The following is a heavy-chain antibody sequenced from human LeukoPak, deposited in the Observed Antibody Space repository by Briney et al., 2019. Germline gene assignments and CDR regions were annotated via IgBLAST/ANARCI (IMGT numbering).Heavy chain of an antibody. CDR1: GFTVSSNY. D-gene: IGHD3-22*01. CDR2: VGASGAGT. J-gene: IGHJ4*02. Sequence: GGSLRLSCAASGFTVSSNYMTWVRQAPGKGLEWVSTVGASGAGTFYADSVKGRFTISRDNSKNTVYLQMNSLRADDTAIYYCAKWFCREGTCPRHYDWWGQGTLVTVSS. V-gene: IGHV3-23*01. CDR3: AKWFCREGTCPRHYDW.